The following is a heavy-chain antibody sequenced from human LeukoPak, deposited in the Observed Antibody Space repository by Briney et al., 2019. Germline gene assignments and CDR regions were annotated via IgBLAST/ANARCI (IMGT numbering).Heavy chain of an antibody. Sequence: SETLSLTCTVSGASITSHYWSWIRQPAGKGLEWIGRIYTRGTTDYNPSHKSRVIISVDTPKNQFSLQLSSVTAADTAIYYCARSRNLDYWGQGTLVTVSS. CDR3: ARSRNLDY. CDR1: GASITSHY. V-gene: IGHV4-4*07. J-gene: IGHJ4*02. CDR2: IYTRGTT.